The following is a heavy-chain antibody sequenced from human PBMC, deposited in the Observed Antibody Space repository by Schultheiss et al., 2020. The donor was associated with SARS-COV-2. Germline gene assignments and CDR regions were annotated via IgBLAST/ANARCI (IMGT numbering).Heavy chain of an antibody. J-gene: IGHJ4*02. CDR2: IIPIFGTA. D-gene: IGHD3-22*01. CDR3: AKDLYYDSSGYSYSYYFDY. V-gene: IGHV1-69*13. Sequence: SVKVSCKASGGTFSSYAISWVRQAPGQGLEWMGGIIPIFGTANYAQKFQGRVTITADESTSTAYMELSSLRSEDTAVYYCAKDLYYDSSGYSYSYYFDYWGQGTLVTVSS. CDR1: GGTFSSYA.